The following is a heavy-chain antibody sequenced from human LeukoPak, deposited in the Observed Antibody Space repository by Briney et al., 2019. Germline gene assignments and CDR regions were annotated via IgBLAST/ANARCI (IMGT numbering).Heavy chain of an antibody. CDR3: ARLHLPLIRYFDWLPYYFDY. CDR2: IYYSGST. J-gene: IGHJ4*02. D-gene: IGHD3-9*01. CDR1: GGSISSGGYS. Sequence: PSETLSLTCAVSGGSISSGGYSWSWIRQPPGKGLEWIGYIYYSGSTYYNPSLKSRVTISVDTSKNQFSLKLSSVTAADTAVYYCARLHLPLIRYFDWLPYYFDYWGQGTLVTVSS. V-gene: IGHV4-30-4*07.